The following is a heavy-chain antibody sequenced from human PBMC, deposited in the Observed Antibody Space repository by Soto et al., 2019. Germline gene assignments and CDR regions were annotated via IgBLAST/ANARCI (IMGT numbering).Heavy chain of an antibody. CDR2: INPNSGGT. D-gene: IGHD4-17*01. Sequence: ASVKVSCKASGYTFTGYYMHWVRQAPGQGLEWMGWINPNSGGTNYAQKFQGWVTMTRDTSISTAYMELSRLRSGDTAVYYCARVNDYASGYFDYWGQGTLVTVSS. J-gene: IGHJ4*02. V-gene: IGHV1-2*04. CDR1: GYTFTGYY. CDR3: ARVNDYASGYFDY.